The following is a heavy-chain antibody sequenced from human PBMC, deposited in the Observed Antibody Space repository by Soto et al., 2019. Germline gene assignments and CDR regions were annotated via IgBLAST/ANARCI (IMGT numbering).Heavy chain of an antibody. CDR3: ARGPPLGY. Sequence: SETLSLTCAVSGGSISSGGYSWSWIRQPPGKGLECIGYIYHSGSTYYNPSLKSRVTISVDRSKNQFSLKLSSVTAADTAVYYCARGPPLGYWGQGIQVTVSS. CDR2: IYHSGST. CDR1: GGSISSGGYS. V-gene: IGHV4-30-2*01. J-gene: IGHJ4*02.